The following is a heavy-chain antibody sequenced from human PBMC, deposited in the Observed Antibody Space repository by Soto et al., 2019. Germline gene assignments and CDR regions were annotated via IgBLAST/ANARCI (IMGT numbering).Heavy chain of an antibody. CDR2: ISYDGSD. CDR3: ARRWNYCLDF. Sequence: QMQLVESGGGVVQPGGSLRLSCAASGFKFREFGMHWVRQAPGKGLEWVALISYDGSDYADSVKGRFTISRDDSRDTLYLHMGNVRGEDTGVYYCARRWNYCLDFWGQGTMVAVSS. V-gene: IGHV3-33*05. D-gene: IGHD3-10*01. CDR1: GFKFREFG. J-gene: IGHJ4*02.